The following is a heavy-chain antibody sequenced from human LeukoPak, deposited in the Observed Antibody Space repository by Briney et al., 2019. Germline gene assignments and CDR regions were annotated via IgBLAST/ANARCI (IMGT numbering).Heavy chain of an antibody. J-gene: IGHJ3*01. D-gene: IGHD3-10*01. Sequence: GASVKLTCKSSGYTFTSYGNSRMRQAPGQGLEWMGLISAYNGNTNYAQKLQGRVTMTTATSTSTAYLELRSLRCDDAAVYYCATRGSGPGRHAYDLWEERIMITVSS. CDR1: GYTFTSYG. CDR3: ATRGSGPGRHAYDL. CDR2: ISAYNGNT. V-gene: IGHV1-18*01.